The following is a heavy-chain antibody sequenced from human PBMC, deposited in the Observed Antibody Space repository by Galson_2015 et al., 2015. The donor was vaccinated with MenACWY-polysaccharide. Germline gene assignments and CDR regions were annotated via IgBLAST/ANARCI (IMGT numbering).Heavy chain of an antibody. J-gene: IGHJ3*02. Sequence: LRLSCAASGSKFRGSGMHWVRQAPGTGLEWVAVIQYDGSQKQYIDSVRGRFSISRDNSKNTLYLEMNSLRAEDTALYYCAREGSRIVFHAFDIWGQGTMVIVSS. V-gene: IGHV3-33*01. D-gene: IGHD3-10*02. CDR1: GSKFRGSG. CDR3: AREGSRIVFHAFDI. CDR2: IQYDGSQK.